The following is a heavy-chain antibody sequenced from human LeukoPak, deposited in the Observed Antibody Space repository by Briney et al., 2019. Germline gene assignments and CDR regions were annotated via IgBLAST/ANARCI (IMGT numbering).Heavy chain of an antibody. CDR3: ASGYGDYVDY. Sequence: PGGSLRLSCAASGFNFSNSWMHWVRQAPGKGLVWVSRINSDGHTTSYADSVKGRFTVSRDNAKNTLYLQMSSLRAEDTAVYYCASGYGDYVDYWGQGTLVTVSS. J-gene: IGHJ4*02. CDR1: GFNFSNSW. CDR2: INSDGHTT. V-gene: IGHV3-74*01. D-gene: IGHD4-17*01.